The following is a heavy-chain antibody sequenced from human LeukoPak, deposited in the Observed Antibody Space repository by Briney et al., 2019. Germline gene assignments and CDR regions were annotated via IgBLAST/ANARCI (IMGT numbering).Heavy chain of an antibody. J-gene: IGHJ5*02. D-gene: IGHD6-13*01. CDR2: IRSKAYGGTT. CDR3: TRAAGYSSSWPNWFDP. Sequence: GGSLRLSCTASGFTFGDYAMSWVRQAPGKGLERVGFIRSKAYGGTTEYAASVKGRFTISRDDSKSIAYLQMNSLKTEDTAVYYCTRAAGYSSSWPNWFDPWGQGTLVTVSS. CDR1: GFTFGDYA. V-gene: IGHV3-49*04.